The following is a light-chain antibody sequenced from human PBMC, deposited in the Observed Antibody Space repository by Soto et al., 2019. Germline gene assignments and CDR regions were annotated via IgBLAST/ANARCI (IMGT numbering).Light chain of an antibody. CDR3: NSYTSRSTPGYV. CDR2: DVS. CDR1: SSDIGGYDY. Sequence: QSALTQPASVSGSPGQSITISCTGTSSDIGGYDYVSWYQQHPGKAPKLMIYDVSNRPSGISDRFSGSKSGNTASLTISGLQAEDEADYYCNSYTSRSTPGYVFGTGTKVTVL. V-gene: IGLV2-14*01. J-gene: IGLJ1*01.